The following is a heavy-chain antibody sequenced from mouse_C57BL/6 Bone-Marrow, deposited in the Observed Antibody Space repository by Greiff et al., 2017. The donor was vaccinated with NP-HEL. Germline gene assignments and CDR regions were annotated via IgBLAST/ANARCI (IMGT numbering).Heavy chain of an antibody. CDR1: GYSITSGYD. Sequence: EVQVVESGPGMVKPSQSLSLTCTVTGYSITSGYDWHWIRHFPGNKLEWMGYISYSGSTNYNPSLKSRISITHDTSKNHFFLKLNSVTTEDTATYYCARDDYDYDLPWFAYWGQGTLVTVSA. CDR3: ARDDYDYDLPWFAY. V-gene: IGHV3-1*01. CDR2: ISYSGST. D-gene: IGHD2-4*01. J-gene: IGHJ3*01.